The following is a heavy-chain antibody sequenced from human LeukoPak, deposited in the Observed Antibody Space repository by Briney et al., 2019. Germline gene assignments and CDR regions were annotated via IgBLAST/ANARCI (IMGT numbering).Heavy chain of an antibody. J-gene: IGHJ3*02. Sequence: SGPTLVNPTQTLTLTCTFSGFSLTTSGVGVGWIRQPPGKALEWLALIYRNDDKRYSPSLKTRLAITTDTSKNQVVLTMTNMDPVDTATYYCARDSGGITKYAFDIWGQGTMVTVS. V-gene: IGHV2-5*01. CDR1: GFSLTTSGVG. D-gene: IGHD1-14*01. CDR3: ARDSGGITKYAFDI. CDR2: IYRNDDK.